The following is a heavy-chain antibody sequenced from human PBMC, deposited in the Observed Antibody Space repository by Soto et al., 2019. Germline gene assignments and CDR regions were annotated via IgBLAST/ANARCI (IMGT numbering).Heavy chain of an antibody. J-gene: IGHJ6*03. V-gene: IGHV3-7*01. CDR3: ASNDYYYYMDV. CDR1: GFTFSSYW. CDR2: IKQDGSEK. Sequence: GGSLRLSCAASGFTFSSYWMSWVRQAPGKGLEWVANIKQDGSEKYYVDSVKGRFTISRDNAKNSLYLQMNSLRAEDTAVYYCASNDYYYYMDVWGKGTTVTVSS.